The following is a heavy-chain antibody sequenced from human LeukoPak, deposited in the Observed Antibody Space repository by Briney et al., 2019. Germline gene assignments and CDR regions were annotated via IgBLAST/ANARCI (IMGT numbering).Heavy chain of an antibody. CDR2: ISGSGGST. CDR1: GFTFSSYA. CDR3: AKPPTIYYYDSSGYYPLGY. Sequence: PGGSLRLSCAASGFTFSSYAMSWVRQAPGKGLEWVSAISGSGGSTYYADSVKGRFTISRVNSKNTLYLQMNSLRAEDTAVYYCAKPPTIYYYDSSGYYPLGYWGQGTLVTVSS. D-gene: IGHD3-22*01. J-gene: IGHJ4*02. V-gene: IGHV3-23*01.